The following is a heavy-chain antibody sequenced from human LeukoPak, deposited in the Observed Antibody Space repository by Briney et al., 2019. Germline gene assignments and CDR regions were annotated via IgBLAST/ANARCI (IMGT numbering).Heavy chain of an antibody. J-gene: IGHJ4*02. V-gene: IGHV3-74*01. CDR3: HPLGYTSN. Sequence: PGGSLRLSCAVSGFTSGFTFSSRWMHWVRQVPGEGLVWVSLVKDDGTTNYADSVKDRFSVSRDNAKNTMYLQMNNLRVEDTALYFCHPLGYTSNWGQGTLVTVSS. CDR1: GFTFSSRW. CDR2: VKDDGTT. D-gene: IGHD6-19*01.